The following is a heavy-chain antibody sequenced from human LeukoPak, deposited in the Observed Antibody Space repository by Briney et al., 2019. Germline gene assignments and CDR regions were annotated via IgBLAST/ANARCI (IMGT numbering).Heavy chain of an antibody. CDR3: ARFSSGSNWFDA. CDR2: MSYSGNT. J-gene: IGHJ5*02. CDR1: GSSISSQF. V-gene: IGHV4-59*11. Sequence: SETLSLTCTVSGSSISSQFWSWIRQPPGKRPEYIGYMSYSGNTNYNPSLKSRVTISLDTSKNQFSLKLSSLTAADTAVYYCARFSSGSNWFDAWGQGTLVTVSS.